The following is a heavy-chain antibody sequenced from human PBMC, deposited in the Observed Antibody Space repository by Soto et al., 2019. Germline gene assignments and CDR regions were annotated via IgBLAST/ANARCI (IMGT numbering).Heavy chain of an antibody. Sequence: EVQLVESGGGLVQPGGSLRLSCVDSGFSFSRYWMHWVRQGPGKGLVWVSRINTDGSSTHYADSVKGRFTISRDNAKNTVYLQMSSLRAEDTAVYYCARSPGGYYIDWGQGTMVTVSS. D-gene: IGHD3-9*01. V-gene: IGHV3-74*01. CDR3: ARSPGGYYID. CDR1: GFSFSRYW. CDR2: INTDGSST. J-gene: IGHJ3*01.